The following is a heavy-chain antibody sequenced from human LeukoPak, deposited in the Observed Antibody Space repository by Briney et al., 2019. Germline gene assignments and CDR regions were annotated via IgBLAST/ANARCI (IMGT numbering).Heavy chain of an antibody. CDR1: GFTFSSYA. J-gene: IGHJ5*02. V-gene: IGHV3-23*01. Sequence: GGSLRLSCAASGFTFSSYAMSWVRQAPGKGLEGVSAISGGGGSTYYADSVKGRFTISRDNSKNTLYLQMNSLRAEDTAVYYCAKSSGTMVQGANWFDPWGQGTLVTVSS. CDR2: ISGGGGST. D-gene: IGHD3-10*01. CDR3: AKSSGTMVQGANWFDP.